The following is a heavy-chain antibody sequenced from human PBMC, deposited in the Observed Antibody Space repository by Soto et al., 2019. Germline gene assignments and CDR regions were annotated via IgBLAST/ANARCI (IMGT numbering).Heavy chain of an antibody. CDR1: GGTFSSYA. V-gene: IGHV1-69*06. CDR3: ARLGATEEEFDY. CDR2: IIPIFGTA. D-gene: IGHD1-26*01. Sequence: GASVKVSCKASGGTFSSYAISWVRQAPGQGLEWMGGIIPIFGTANYAQKFQGRVTITADKSTSTAYMELSSLRSEDTAVYYCARLGATEEEFDYWGQGTLVTVSS. J-gene: IGHJ4*02.